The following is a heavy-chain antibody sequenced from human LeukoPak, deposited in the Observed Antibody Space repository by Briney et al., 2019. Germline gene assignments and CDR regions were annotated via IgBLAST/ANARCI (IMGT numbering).Heavy chain of an antibody. V-gene: IGHV3-23*01. Sequence: YYADSVKGRFTISRDNSKNTVHLQMNSLRAEDTAVYYCAKAMDIVATTPFDYWGQGTLVTVSS. J-gene: IGHJ4*02. D-gene: IGHD5-12*01. CDR3: AKAMDIVATTPFDY.